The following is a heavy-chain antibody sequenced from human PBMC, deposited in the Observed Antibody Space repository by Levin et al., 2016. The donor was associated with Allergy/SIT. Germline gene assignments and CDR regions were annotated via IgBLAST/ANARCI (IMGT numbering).Heavy chain of an antibody. CDR3: ARDSRVGYCSGGRCYSYTSFDY. Sequence: GESLKISCAASGFIFSNYWMSWVRQAPGKGLEWVANIKQDGSEKYHIDSMKGRFTISRDNAKNFLFLQMNSLRVEDTAVYYCARDSRVGYCSGGRCYSYTSFDYWGQGTLVTVSS. V-gene: IGHV3-7*03. J-gene: IGHJ4*02. CDR1: GFIFSNYW. CDR2: IKQDGSEK. D-gene: IGHD2-15*01.